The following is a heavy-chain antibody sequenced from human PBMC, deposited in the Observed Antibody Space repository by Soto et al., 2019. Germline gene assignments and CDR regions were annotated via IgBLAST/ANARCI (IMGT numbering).Heavy chain of an antibody. D-gene: IGHD3-9*01. V-gene: IGHV3-23*01. Sequence: EVQLLESGGGWVQPGGSLRLSCAASGFTFSSYAMSWVRQAPGKGLEWVSAISGSGGSTYYADSVKGRFTISRDNSKNTLYLQMNSLRAEDTAVYYCAKAQYYDILTGYRLDAFDIWGQGTMVTVSS. CDR3: AKAQYYDILTGYRLDAFDI. J-gene: IGHJ3*02. CDR1: GFTFSSYA. CDR2: ISGSGGST.